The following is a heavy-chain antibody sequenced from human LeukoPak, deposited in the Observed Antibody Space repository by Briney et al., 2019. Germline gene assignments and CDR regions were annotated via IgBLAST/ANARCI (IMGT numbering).Heavy chain of an antibody. D-gene: IGHD3-3*01. CDR1: GFTVSSNY. V-gene: IGHV3-53*01. CDR3: AKDLDGTIFGVVRWYFDY. J-gene: IGHJ4*02. CDR2: IYSGGST. Sequence: GGSLRLSCAASGFTVSSNYMSWVRQAPGKGLEWVSVIYSGGSTYYADSVKGRFTISRDNSKNTLYLQMNSLRAEDTAVYYCAKDLDGTIFGVVRWYFDYWGQGTLVTVSS.